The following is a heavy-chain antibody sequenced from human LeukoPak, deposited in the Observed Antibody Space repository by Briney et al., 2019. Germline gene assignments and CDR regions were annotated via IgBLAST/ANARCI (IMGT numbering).Heavy chain of an antibody. D-gene: IGHD2-2*01. V-gene: IGHV3-23*01. CDR3: ANSRIVPAARVYTNWFVP. J-gene: IGHJ5*02. CDR1: GSSLSIYA. CDR2: ISGSGGST. Sequence: GRSPRLSCAASGSSLSIYAMSWVRQAPGKGLEWVLAISGSGGSTYYADSVKCRFTLSRDNSKKTLYLRMNSLTAKDPAVYYCANSRIVPAARVYTNWFVPWGQGTLVTASS.